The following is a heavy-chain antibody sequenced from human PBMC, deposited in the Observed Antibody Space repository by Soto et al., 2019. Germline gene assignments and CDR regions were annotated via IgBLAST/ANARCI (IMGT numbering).Heavy chain of an antibody. CDR3: ARDGPQKWNFDY. D-gene: IGHD1-26*01. CDR2: INAGNGNT. Sequence: ASVKVSCKASGYTFTSYAMHWVRQAPGQRLEWMGWINAGNGNTKYSQKFQGRVTITRDTSASTAYMELSSLRSEDTAVYYCARDGPQKWNFDYWGQGTLVTVSS. J-gene: IGHJ4*02. CDR1: GYTFTSYA. V-gene: IGHV1-3*01.